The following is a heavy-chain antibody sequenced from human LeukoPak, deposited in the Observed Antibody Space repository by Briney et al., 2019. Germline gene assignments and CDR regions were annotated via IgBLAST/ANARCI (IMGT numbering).Heavy chain of an antibody. J-gene: IGHJ3*02. CDR2: IAYDGSYK. V-gene: IGHV3-30*04. CDR1: GFTSSIYP. CDR3: ASENDAFDI. Sequence: GRSLRLSCAASGFTSSIYPMHWVRQAPGKGLEWVAVIAYDGSYKYYADSVKGRFTISRDNSKSTLYLLMNSLRAEDTAVYYCASENDAFDIWGPGTVVTVSS.